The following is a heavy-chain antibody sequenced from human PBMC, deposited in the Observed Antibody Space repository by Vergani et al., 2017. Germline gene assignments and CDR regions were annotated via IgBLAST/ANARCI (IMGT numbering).Heavy chain of an antibody. CDR3: ARDLSGLPWD. CDR2: LSTSGNII. V-gene: IGHV3-48*01. CDR1: GFTLSSYS. J-gene: IGHJ4*02. D-gene: IGHD3-10*01. Sequence: EVQLVESGGGLVQPGGSLRLSCVVSGFTLSSYSMNWVRQAPGKGLEWIAYLSTSGNIIYYSDSVRGRFTISRDTAKNSVFLHTNSLAAEDTAVYYCARDLSGLPWDWGQGTLVSVSS.